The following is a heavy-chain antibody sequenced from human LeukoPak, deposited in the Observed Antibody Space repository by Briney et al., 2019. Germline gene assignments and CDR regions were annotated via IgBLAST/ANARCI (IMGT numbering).Heavy chain of an antibody. CDR3: ARGGPHYDSTRANDLNY. CDR1: GYTFTDYY. D-gene: IGHD3-22*01. V-gene: IGHV1-2*04. J-gene: IGHJ4*02. CDR2: INPNSGGT. Sequence: GASVKVSCKASGYTFTDYYMHWVRQAPGQGLEWMGWINPNSGGTHYPQKFQGWVTMTRDTSISTAYMEMSRLTSDDTAVLYCARGGPHYDSTRANDLNYWGQGTLVTVSS.